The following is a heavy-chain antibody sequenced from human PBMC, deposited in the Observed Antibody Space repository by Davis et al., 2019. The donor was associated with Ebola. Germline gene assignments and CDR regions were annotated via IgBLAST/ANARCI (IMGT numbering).Heavy chain of an antibody. CDR1: GYSISSGYY. J-gene: IGHJ2*01. V-gene: IGHV4-38-2*02. Sequence: PSETLSLTCTVSGYSISSGYYWGWIRPPPGKGLEWLGSINHSGSTNYNPSLKSRVTISVDTSKNQFSLKLSSVTAADTAVYYCARRSDYYDSSGYSHWYFDLWGRGTLVTVSS. CDR3: ARRSDYYDSSGYSHWYFDL. D-gene: IGHD3-22*01. CDR2: INHSGST.